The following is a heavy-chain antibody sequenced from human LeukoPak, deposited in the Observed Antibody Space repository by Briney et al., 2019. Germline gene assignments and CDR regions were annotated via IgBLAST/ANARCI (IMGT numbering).Heavy chain of an antibody. J-gene: IGHJ4*02. CDR2: IHFGGST. V-gene: IGHV4-59*01. D-gene: IGHD1-26*01. Sequence: SETLSLTCSVSRGSISSDSWTWIRQPPGKTLEWVGKIHFGGSTNYNPSLRGRVTISVDNSRKYFSLRLTSVTSADTAVYYCAREASGTFFNWDQGTLVSVSS. CDR1: RGSISSDS. CDR3: AREASGTFFN.